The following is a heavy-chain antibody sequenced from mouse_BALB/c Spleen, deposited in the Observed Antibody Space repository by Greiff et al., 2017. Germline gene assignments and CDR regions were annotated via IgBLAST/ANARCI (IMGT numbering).Heavy chain of an antibody. J-gene: IGHJ1*01. D-gene: IGHD2-4*01. CDR3: ARWRDYEYFDV. Sequence: VQGVESGPGLVQPSQSLSITCTVSGFSLTSYGVHWVRQSPGKGLEWLGVIWSGGSTDYNAAFISRLSISKDNSKSQVFFKMNSLQANDTAIYYCARWRDYEYFDVWGAGTTVTVSS. CDR1: GFSLTSYG. CDR2: IWSGGST. V-gene: IGHV2-2*02.